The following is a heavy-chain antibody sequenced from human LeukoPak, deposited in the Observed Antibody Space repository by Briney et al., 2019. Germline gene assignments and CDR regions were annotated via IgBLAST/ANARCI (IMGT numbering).Heavy chain of an antibody. V-gene: IGHV1-69*04. D-gene: IGHD3-10*01. CDR1: GGTFSSYA. CDR3: ARAFTYGSGQYDY. CDR2: IIPILGIA. Sequence: SVKVSCKASGGTFSSYAISWVRQAPGQGLEWMGRIIPILGIANYAQKFQGRVTVTADKSTSTAYMELSSLRSEGTAVYYCARAFTYGSGQYDYWGQGTLVTVSS. J-gene: IGHJ4*02.